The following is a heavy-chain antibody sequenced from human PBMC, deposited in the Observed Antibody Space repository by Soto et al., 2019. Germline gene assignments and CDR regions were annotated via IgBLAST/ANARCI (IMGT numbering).Heavy chain of an antibody. CDR2: IYYSGST. D-gene: IGHD3-3*01. J-gene: IGHJ4*02. V-gene: IGHV4-31*03. CDR3: ARDRRVVPSDYYFDY. Sequence: SETLSLTCTVSGGSISSGGYYWSWIRQHPGKGLEWIGYIYYSGSTYYNPSLKSRVTISVDTSKNQFSLKLSSVTAADTAVYYCARDRRVVPSDYYFDYWGQGTLVTSPQ. CDR1: GGSISSGGYY.